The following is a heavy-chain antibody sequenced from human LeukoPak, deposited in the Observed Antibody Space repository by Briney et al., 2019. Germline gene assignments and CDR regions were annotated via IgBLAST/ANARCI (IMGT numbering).Heavy chain of an antibody. CDR3: AKDRSSREAVAGFDY. Sequence: GGSLRLSCAASGFIFTNYWMNWVRQAPGKGLEWVAVISYDGSNKYYADSVKGRFTISRDNSKNTLYLQMNSLRAEDTAVYYCAKDRSSREAVAGFDYWGQGTLVTVSS. V-gene: IGHV3-30*18. CDR2: ISYDGSNK. D-gene: IGHD6-19*01. CDR1: GFIFTNYW. J-gene: IGHJ4*02.